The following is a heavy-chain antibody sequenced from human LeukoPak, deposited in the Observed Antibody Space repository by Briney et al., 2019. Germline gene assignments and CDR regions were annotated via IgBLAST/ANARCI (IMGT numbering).Heavy chain of an antibody. V-gene: IGHV3-7*01. Sequence: GGSLRLSCAASGFTFSSYWMSWVRQAQGKGLEWVANIKQDGSEKYYVDSVKGRFTISRDNAKNSLYLQMNSLRAEDTAVYYCARVLRDGYNLAFDYWGQGTLVTVSS. CDR1: GFTFSSYW. CDR2: IKQDGSEK. J-gene: IGHJ4*02. CDR3: ARVLRDGYNLAFDY. D-gene: IGHD5-24*01.